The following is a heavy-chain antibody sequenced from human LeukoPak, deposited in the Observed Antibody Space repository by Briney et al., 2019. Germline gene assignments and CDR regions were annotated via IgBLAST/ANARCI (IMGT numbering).Heavy chain of an antibody. CDR1: GYTFTSYG. CDR2: ISAYNGNT. D-gene: IGHD6-13*01. CDR3: ARAPIGAAGHYYFDY. J-gene: IGHJ4*02. Sequence: GASVKVSCKASGYTFTSYGISWVRQAPGQGLEWMGWISAYNGNTNYAQKLQGRVTMTTDTSTSTAYMELRSLRSDDTAVYYCARAPIGAAGHYYFDYWGQGTLVTVSS. V-gene: IGHV1-18*01.